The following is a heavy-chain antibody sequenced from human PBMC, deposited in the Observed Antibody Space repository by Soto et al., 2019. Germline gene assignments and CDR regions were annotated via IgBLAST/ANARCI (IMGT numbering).Heavy chain of an antibody. CDR2: INHSGST. D-gene: IGHD1-26*01. Sequence: PSETLSLTCAVYGGSFSGYYWSWIRQPPGKGLEWIGEINHSGSTNYNPSLKSRVTISVDTSKNQFSLKLSSVTAADTAVYYCARRRYSGSYLTDYWGQGTLVTVSS. CDR3: ARRRYSGSYLTDY. CDR1: GGSFSGYY. V-gene: IGHV4-34*01. J-gene: IGHJ4*02.